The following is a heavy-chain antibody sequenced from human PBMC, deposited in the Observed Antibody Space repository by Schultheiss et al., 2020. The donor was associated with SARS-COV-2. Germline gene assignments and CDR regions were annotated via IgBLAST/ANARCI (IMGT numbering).Heavy chain of an antibody. J-gene: IGHJ6*02. Sequence: SETLSLTCAVYGGSFSGYYWGWIRQPPGKGLEWIGSIYHSGSTYYNPSLKSRVTISVDTSKNQFSLKLSSVTAADTAVYYCARGGRIAAAGYYYYGMDVWGQGTTVTVSS. CDR3: ARGGRIAAAGYYYYGMDV. CDR1: GGSFSGYY. V-gene: IGHV4-34*01. CDR2: IYHSGST. D-gene: IGHD6-13*01.